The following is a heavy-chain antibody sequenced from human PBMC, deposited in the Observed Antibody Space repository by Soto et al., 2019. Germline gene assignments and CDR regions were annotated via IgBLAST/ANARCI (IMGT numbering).Heavy chain of an antibody. Sequence: VQLVESGGGLIRPGRSLRLSCSASGFTFHDYAMHWVRQVPGKGLEWVSGISWNGGHIGYGDSVKGRFTISRDNAKKSLYLQMNSLRVEDTALYYCAKGAYDYGQMDSWGQGTLVTVSS. CDR1: GFTFHDYA. J-gene: IGHJ4*02. CDR3: AKGAYDYGQMDS. V-gene: IGHV3-9*01. D-gene: IGHD5-12*01. CDR2: ISWNGGHI.